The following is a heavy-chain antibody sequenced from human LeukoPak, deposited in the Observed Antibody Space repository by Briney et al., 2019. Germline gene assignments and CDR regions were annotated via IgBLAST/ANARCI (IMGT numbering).Heavy chain of an antibody. Sequence: PGGSLRLSCVASGFTFSSYGVHWVRQAPGKGLEWVAFIQYDGSNKYYADSVKGRFTISRDNSKNTLYLEMNSLRAEDTAVYYCAKDGVLLWFGGDYYMDVWGKGTTVTISS. CDR1: GFTFSSYG. D-gene: IGHD3-10*01. CDR3: AKDGVLLWFGGDYYMDV. J-gene: IGHJ6*03. V-gene: IGHV3-30*02. CDR2: IQYDGSNK.